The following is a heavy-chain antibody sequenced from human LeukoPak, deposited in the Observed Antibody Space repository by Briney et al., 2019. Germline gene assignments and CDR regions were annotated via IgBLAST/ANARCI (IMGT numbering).Heavy chain of an antibody. CDR1: GGSVSSGSYY. V-gene: IGHV4-61*02. D-gene: IGHD2-2*01. CDR2: IYTSGST. Sequence: PSQTLSLTCTVSGGSVSSGSYYWSWIRQPAGKGLEWIGRIYTSGSTNYNPSLTRRVTMSVDTSKNQVSLKVSSVTAADTAVYYCARDYVEPAAYYYYFYMDVWGKGTTVTVSS. CDR3: ARDYVEPAAYYYYFYMDV. J-gene: IGHJ6*03.